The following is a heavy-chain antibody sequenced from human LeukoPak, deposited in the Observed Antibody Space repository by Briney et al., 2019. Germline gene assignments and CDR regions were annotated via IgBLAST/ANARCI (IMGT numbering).Heavy chain of an antibody. Sequence: GGSLRLSCAASGFTFSSYGMHWVRQAPGKGLEWVGRIKSETDGGTTDYAAPVKGRFTISRDDSKNMLYLQMNSLKSEDTAVYYCTAYGGKSGLVDCWGQGTLVTVSS. J-gene: IGHJ4*02. CDR3: TAYGGKSGLVDC. D-gene: IGHD4-17*01. CDR2: IKSETDGGTT. V-gene: IGHV3-15*01. CDR1: GFTFSSYG.